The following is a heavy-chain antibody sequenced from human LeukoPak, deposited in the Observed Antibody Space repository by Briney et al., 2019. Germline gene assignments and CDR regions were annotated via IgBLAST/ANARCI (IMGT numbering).Heavy chain of an antibody. CDR1: RGSIRTYY. V-gene: IGHV4-59*08. J-gene: IGHJ6*02. CDR3: ARRGSSSSGYGLDV. Sequence: SETLSLTCTVSRGSIRTYYWSWIRQSPGKGLEWIGYIYDSGTTKYNPSLKSRVTISVDASKNKFSLKLSSVTAADTAVYYCARRGSSSSGYGLDVWGQGTTVTVS. CDR2: IYDSGTT. D-gene: IGHD6-6*01.